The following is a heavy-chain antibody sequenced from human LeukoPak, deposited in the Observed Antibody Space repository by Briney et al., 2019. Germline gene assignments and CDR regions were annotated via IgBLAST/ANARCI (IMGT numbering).Heavy chain of an antibody. CDR1: EYTFSGYY. Sequence: ASVKVSCKAAEYTFSGYYMHWVRQAPGQGLEWMGWINPNSGSTNYAQKFQGRVTMTRDTSISTAYMELSSLRSEDTAVYYCARGPSITMVRGGQWYYYMDVWGKGTTVTISS. J-gene: IGHJ6*03. CDR3: ARGPSITMVRGGQWYYYMDV. V-gene: IGHV1-2*02. D-gene: IGHD3-10*01. CDR2: INPNSGST.